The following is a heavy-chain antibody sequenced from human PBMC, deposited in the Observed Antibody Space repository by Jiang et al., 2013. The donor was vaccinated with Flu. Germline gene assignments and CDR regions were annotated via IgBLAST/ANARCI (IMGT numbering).Heavy chain of an antibody. D-gene: IGHD1-26*01. Sequence: LTCTVSGGSISSYVLGLGSASPQEGAGVDWESLLYGSTYYNPSLKSRVTISIDTSKNQFSLKLSSVTAADTAVYYCARGRGSYYYYGIDYWGQGALVTVSS. CDR1: GGSISSYV. CDR2: LLYGST. V-gene: IGHV4-39*07. CDR3: ARGRGSYYYYGIDY. J-gene: IGHJ4*02.